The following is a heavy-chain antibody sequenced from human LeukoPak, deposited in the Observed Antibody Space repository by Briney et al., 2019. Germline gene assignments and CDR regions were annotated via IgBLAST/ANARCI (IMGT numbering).Heavy chain of an antibody. D-gene: IGHD3-16*01. V-gene: IGHV3-74*01. CDR3: ARVKGGN. CDR2: INEHGTT. CDR1: GFTFSDFW. J-gene: IGHJ4*02. Sequence: PGGSLRPSCAASGFTFSDFWMYWVRQAPGKGLVWISNINEHGTTAYADSVKGRFTISRDNAKNILYLQMNSLRAEDTAVYYCARVKGGNWGQGTLVTVSS.